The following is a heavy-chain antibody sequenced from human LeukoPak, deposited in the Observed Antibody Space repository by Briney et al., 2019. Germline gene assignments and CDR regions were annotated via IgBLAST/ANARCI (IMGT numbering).Heavy chain of an antibody. V-gene: IGHV4-38-2*01. CDR1: GFTFSSYA. Sequence: PGGSLRLSCAASGFTFSSYAMSWVRQAPGKGLEWIGSIYYSGSTYYNPSLKSRVTISVDTSKNQFSLKLSSVTAADTAVYYCARGYCANAVCSLGPTQAWGQGTLVTVSS. J-gene: IGHJ4*02. D-gene: IGHD2-8*01. CDR2: IYYSGST. CDR3: ARGYCANAVCSLGPTQA.